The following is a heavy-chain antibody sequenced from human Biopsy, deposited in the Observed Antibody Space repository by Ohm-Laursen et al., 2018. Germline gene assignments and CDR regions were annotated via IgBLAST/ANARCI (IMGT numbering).Heavy chain of an antibody. CDR2: TWDDGSHQ. J-gene: IGHJ4*02. Sequence: SLRLSCAASGFNFSAYGMHWVRQAPDKGLEWVALTWDDGSHQYYADSVKGRFTISRDNSKNSLYLHINTLRVEDTAVYYCVTDRLDDITKVRGIMTDWGQGTLVIASS. V-gene: IGHV3-33*01. CDR3: VTDRLDDITKVRGIMTD. CDR1: GFNFSAYG. D-gene: IGHD3-10*01.